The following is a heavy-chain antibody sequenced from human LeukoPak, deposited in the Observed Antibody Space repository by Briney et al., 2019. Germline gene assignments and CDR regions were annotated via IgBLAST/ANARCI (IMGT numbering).Heavy chain of an antibody. CDR2: IYYSGST. CDR3: ARERWSGYDLFQNWFDP. Sequence: PSETLSLTCTVSGGSISSYYWSWIRQPPGKGLEWIGYIYYSGSTNYNPSLKSRVTISVDTSKNQSSLKLSSVTAADTAVHYCARERWSGYDLFQNWFDPWGQGTLVTVSS. J-gene: IGHJ5*02. D-gene: IGHD5-12*01. V-gene: IGHV4-59*01. CDR1: GGSISSYY.